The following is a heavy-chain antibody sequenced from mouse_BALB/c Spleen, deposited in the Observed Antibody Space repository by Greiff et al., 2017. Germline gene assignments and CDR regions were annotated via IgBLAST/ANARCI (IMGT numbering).Heavy chain of an antibody. CDR3: VRHPYGYYYAMDY. D-gene: IGHD2-2*01. Sequence: EVMLVESGGGLVQPKGSLKLSCAASGFTFNTYAMNWVRQAPGKGLEWVARIRSKSNNYATYYADSVKDRFTISRDDSQSMLYLQMNNLKTEDTAMYYCVRHPYGYYYAMDYWGQGTSVTVSS. CDR2: IRSKSNNYAT. V-gene: IGHV10-1*02. J-gene: IGHJ4*01. CDR1: GFTFNTYA.